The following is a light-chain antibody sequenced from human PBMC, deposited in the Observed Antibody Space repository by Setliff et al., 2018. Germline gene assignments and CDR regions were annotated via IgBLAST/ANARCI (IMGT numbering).Light chain of an antibody. CDR2: DVR. Sequence: QSALTQPRSVSGSPGRSVTISCTGTSSDVGAYNYVSWYQQHPGKVPKLMIYDVRKRPSGVPDRFSGSKSGNTASLTISGLQAEDEADYYCCSYTGFSYVFGSGTKV. V-gene: IGLV2-11*01. J-gene: IGLJ1*01. CDR3: CSYTGFSYV. CDR1: SSDVGAYNY.